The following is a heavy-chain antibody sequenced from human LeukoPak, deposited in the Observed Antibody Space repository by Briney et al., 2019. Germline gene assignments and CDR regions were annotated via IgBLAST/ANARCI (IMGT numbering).Heavy chain of an antibody. Sequence: GGSLRLSGAASGFTVSSNYMSWVRQAPGKGLEWVSVIYSGGSTYYADSVKGRFTISRDNSKNTLYLQMNSLRAEDTAVYYCARESASPYWYFDLWGRGTLVTVSS. CDR2: IYSGGST. CDR1: GFTVSSNY. J-gene: IGHJ2*01. CDR3: ARESASPYWYFDL. V-gene: IGHV3-66*02.